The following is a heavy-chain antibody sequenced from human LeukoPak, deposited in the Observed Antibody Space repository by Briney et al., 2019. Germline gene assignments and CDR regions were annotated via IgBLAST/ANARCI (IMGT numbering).Heavy chain of an antibody. CDR2: INSDGSST. V-gene: IGHV3-74*01. D-gene: IGHD3-10*01. CDR1: GFTFSSYW. CDR3: AKGAQRGWFDP. Sequence: PGGSLRLSCAASGFTFSSYWMHWVRQAPGKGLVWVSCINSDGSSTSYADSVKGRFTISRDNAKNTLYLQMNSLRAEDTAVYYCAKGAQRGWFDPWGQGTLVTVSS. J-gene: IGHJ5*02.